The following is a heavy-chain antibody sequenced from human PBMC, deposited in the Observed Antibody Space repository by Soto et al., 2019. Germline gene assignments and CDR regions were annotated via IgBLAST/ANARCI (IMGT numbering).Heavy chain of an antibody. J-gene: IGHJ4*02. CDR3: ARRPQCLWYGALTSRAYYLNY. V-gene: IGHV5-51*01. CDR1: GYSCSTYV. CDR2: IYPGDSDT. D-gene: IGHD3-10*01. Sequence: PGESLKISCTGSGYSCSTYVIAWVRQRTGKGLEWMGIIYPGDSDTRYSPPFQGQGTIPADTSKKTAYLQWSSLKASDTAIYDCARRPQCLWYGALTSRAYYLNYWGPGTLVTVSS.